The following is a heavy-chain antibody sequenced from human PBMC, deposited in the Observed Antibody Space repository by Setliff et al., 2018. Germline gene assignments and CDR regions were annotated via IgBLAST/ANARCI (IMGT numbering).Heavy chain of an antibody. V-gene: IGHV3-23*01. Sequence: PGGSLRLSCAASGSTFSSSSMTWVRQAPGKGLEWVSAINSGGSSTYYADSVKGRFTISRDNSKNTLYLQMNSLRAEDTAIYSCAKFSSVPGSRFFDYWGQGALVTVSS. CDR1: GSTFSSSS. J-gene: IGHJ4*02. D-gene: IGHD2-2*01. CDR2: INSGGSST. CDR3: AKFSSVPGSRFFDY.